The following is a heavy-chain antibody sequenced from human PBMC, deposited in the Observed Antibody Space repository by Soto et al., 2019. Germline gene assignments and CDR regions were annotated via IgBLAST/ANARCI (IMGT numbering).Heavy chain of an antibody. D-gene: IGHD6-19*01. CDR1: GFTFRTYG. CDR3: AKEAPGGWHFFDT. Sequence: PGGSLRLSCAASGFTFRTYGMHWVRQAPGKGLEWVAFISDDGSQKYYGDSVKGRFTISRDNSKNTLSLRMISLRTEDTSVYQCAKEAPGGWHFFDTWGQGTLVTVSS. V-gene: IGHV3-30*18. J-gene: IGHJ4*02. CDR2: ISDDGSQK.